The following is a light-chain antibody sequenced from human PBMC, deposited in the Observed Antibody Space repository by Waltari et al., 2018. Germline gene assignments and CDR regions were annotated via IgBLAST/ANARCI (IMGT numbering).Light chain of an antibody. CDR2: DAS. J-gene: IGKJ4*01. CDR1: QSVGTS. Sequence: EIVLTQSPATLPSSPGERATLSCRDSQSVGTSLAWYQQKPGQAPRILIWDASNRARGTPARFSGSGSGTDFTLTISGLEPEDFAVYYCQQRSNWPPELTFGGGTKVEIK. V-gene: IGKV3-11*01. CDR3: QQRSNWPPELT.